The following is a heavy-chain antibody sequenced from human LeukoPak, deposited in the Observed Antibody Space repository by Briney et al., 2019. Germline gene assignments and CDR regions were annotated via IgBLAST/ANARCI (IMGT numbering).Heavy chain of an antibody. Sequence: GGSLRLSCSATGFTFNTYAMSWVRQAPGKGLEWVSAISTSGASTYYADSVKGRFTISRDNAKNSLYLQMNSLRAEDTAVYYCARAGPWGQGTLVTVSS. CDR1: GFTFNTYA. CDR2: ISTSGAST. CDR3: ARAGP. J-gene: IGHJ5*02. V-gene: IGHV3-23*01.